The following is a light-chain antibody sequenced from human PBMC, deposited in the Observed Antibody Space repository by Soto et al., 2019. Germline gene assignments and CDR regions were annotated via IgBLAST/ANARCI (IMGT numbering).Light chain of an antibody. CDR2: EVS. J-gene: IGLJ2*01. V-gene: IGLV2-14*01. Sequence: QSALNQPASVSGSPGQSITISCTGTSSDVGGYNYVSWYQQHPGKAPKLMIYEVSNRPSGVSNRFSGSKSGNTASLTFSGLQAEDEADYYCSSYTSSSTPVVFGGGTKLTV. CDR3: SSYTSSSTPVV. CDR1: SSDVGGYNY.